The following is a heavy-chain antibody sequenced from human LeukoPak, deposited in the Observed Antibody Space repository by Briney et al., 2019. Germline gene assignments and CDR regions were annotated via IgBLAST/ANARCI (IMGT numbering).Heavy chain of an antibody. CDR1: GDSISGYY. CDR3: ARGVSGWYDDY. D-gene: IGHD6-19*01. V-gene: IGHV4-34*01. CDR2: INHSGST. Sequence: PSETLSLTCTVSGDSISGYYWSWIRQPPGKGLEWIGEINHSGSTNYNPSLKSRVTISVDTSKNQFSLKLSSVTAADTAVYYCARGVSGWYDDYWGQGTLVTVSS. J-gene: IGHJ4*02.